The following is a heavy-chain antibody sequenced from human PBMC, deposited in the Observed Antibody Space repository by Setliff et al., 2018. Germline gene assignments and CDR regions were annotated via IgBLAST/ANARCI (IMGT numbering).Heavy chain of an antibody. CDR2: IYYTGDP. J-gene: IGHJ4*02. D-gene: IGHD1-1*01. CDR1: GGSLRGNAIF. CDR3: ARLKVGNNWPDY. V-gene: IGHV4-39*01. Sequence: SETLSLTCTVSGGSLRGNAIFWGWIRQPPGKGLEWIGSIYYTGDPYYNPSLKSRVTMSVDTSRNQLSLKLTSVTAADSAVYYCARLKVGNNWPDYWGQGTLVTVSS.